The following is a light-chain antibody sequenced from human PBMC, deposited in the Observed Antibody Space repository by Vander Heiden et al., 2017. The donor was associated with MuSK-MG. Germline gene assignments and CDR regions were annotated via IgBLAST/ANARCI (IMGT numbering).Light chain of an antibody. J-gene: IGKJ1*01. Sequence: EIVLTQSPGTLSLSPGERATLSCRASQSVSSSYLAWYQQKPGQAPRLLIYGASSRATRIPDRLSGSGSGTDFTLTISSLEPEDFAVYYCQQYGSSPKTFGPGTKVEIK. CDR1: QSVSSSY. CDR2: GAS. CDR3: QQYGSSPKT. V-gene: IGKV3-20*01.